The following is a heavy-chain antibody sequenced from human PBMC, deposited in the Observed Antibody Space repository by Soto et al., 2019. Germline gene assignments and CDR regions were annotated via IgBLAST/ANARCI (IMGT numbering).Heavy chain of an antibody. CDR1: GFTFSSYA. J-gene: IGHJ3*02. Sequence: VGSLRLSCSASGFTFSSYAMHWVRQVPGKGLEYVSAISSNGGSTYYADSVKGRFTISRDNSKNTLYLQMSSLRAEDTAVYNCVKYAAAGTNAFDIWGQGTMVTVSS. CDR3: VKYAAAGTNAFDI. D-gene: IGHD6-13*01. V-gene: IGHV3-64D*06. CDR2: ISSNGGST.